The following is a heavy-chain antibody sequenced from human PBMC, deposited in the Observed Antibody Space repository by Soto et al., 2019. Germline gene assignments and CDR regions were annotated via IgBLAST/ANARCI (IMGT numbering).Heavy chain of an antibody. CDR3: AKVISTIGSKQWLAQTKHQALDY. J-gene: IGHJ4*02. D-gene: IGHD6-19*01. V-gene: IGHV1-2*02. CDR1: GYNFNGYY. CDR2: MNPNTGGA. Sequence: QVNLVQSGAAVKKPGASVKVSCKASGYNFNGYYIHWVRQAPGQGLDGMGWMNPNTGGANYAQKFQGKVIMTTDTSISTAYLELRSLTSDDTAVYYCAKVISTIGSKQWLAQTKHQALDYWGQGTLVTVSS.